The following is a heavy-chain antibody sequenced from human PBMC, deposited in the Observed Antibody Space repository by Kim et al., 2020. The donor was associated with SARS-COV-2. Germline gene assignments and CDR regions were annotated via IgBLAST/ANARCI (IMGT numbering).Heavy chain of an antibody. Sequence: SETLSLTCTVSGGSISSSSYYWGWIRQPPGKGLEWIGSIYYSGSTYYNPSLKSRVTISVDTSKNQFSLKLSSVTAADTAVYYCARNIVVVPAAILPRYYYYGMDVWGQGTTVTVSS. CDR2: IYYSGST. CDR1: GGSISSSSYY. V-gene: IGHV4-39*01. D-gene: IGHD2-2*01. J-gene: IGHJ6*02. CDR3: ARNIVVVPAAILPRYYYYGMDV.